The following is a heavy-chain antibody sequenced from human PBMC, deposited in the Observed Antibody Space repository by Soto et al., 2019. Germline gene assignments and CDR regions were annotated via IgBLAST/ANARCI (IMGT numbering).Heavy chain of an antibody. CDR2: IYHSGST. V-gene: IGHV4-30-2*01. Sequence: SETLSLTCAVSGGSISSGGYSWSWIRQPPGKGLEWIGYIYHSGSTYYNPSLKSRVTISVDRSKNQFSLKLSSVTAADTAVYYCARERGLLQRWFDPWGQGTLVTVSS. CDR1: GGSISSGGYS. D-gene: IGHD2-15*01. CDR3: ARERGLLQRWFDP. J-gene: IGHJ5*02.